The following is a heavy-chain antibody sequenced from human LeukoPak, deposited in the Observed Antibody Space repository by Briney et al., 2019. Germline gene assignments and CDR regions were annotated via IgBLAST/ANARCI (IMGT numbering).Heavy chain of an antibody. CDR3: AGHHPRNTVDF. CDR1: GGSIRSNH. Sequence: NPSETLSLTCTVSGGSIRSNHWSWIRQPPGKGLEWIGYIFYSGSTNYNPSLKSRVTISIDTSKNQVSLKLSSVTAADTAVYYCAGHHPRNTVDFWGQGTLVTVSS. V-gene: IGHV4-59*08. CDR2: IFYSGST. D-gene: IGHD2/OR15-2a*01. J-gene: IGHJ4*02.